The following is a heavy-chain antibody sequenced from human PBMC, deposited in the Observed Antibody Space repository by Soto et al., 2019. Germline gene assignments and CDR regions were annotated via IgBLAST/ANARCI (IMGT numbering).Heavy chain of an antibody. Sequence: LSLTCTVSGGSISSYHWSWIRQSPGKGLEWIGYVFYTGSTKYNPALKRRVTISVDTSKNQFSLKLSSVSAADTGLYYCARSYSGTFYGYDTWGQGILVTVS. CDR2: VFYTGST. J-gene: IGHJ5*02. V-gene: IGHV4-59*01. CDR1: GGSISSYH. CDR3: ARSYSGTFYGYDT. D-gene: IGHD1-26*01.